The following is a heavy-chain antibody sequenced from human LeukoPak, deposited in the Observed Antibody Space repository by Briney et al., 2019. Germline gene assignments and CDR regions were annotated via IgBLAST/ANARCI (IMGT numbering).Heavy chain of an antibody. J-gene: IGHJ4*02. Sequence: SETLSLTCTVSGGSISSYYWTWIRQPPGKGLEWIGYIYYSGSTNYNPSLKSRVTISLDTSKNQFSLRLSSVTAADTAIYYCAKDIQGSYWGQGTLVTVSS. D-gene: IGHD2-21*01. CDR1: GGSISSYY. V-gene: IGHV4-59*01. CDR2: IYYSGST. CDR3: AKDIQGSY.